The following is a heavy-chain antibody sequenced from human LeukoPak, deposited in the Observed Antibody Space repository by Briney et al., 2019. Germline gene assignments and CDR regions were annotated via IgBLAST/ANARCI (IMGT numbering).Heavy chain of an antibody. CDR1: GDSFSSNSAA. CDR2: TYYRSKWYN. J-gene: IGHJ4*02. V-gene: IGHV6-1*01. D-gene: IGHD3-10*01. CDR3: ARASIRGARPFDY. Sequence: SQTLSLTCALSGDSFSSNSAAWNWLRQPPSRGLEWLGRTYYRSKWYNDYAVSVKSRITINPDTSKNQFSLQLNSVTPEDTAVYYCARASIRGARPFDYWGQGTRVTVSS.